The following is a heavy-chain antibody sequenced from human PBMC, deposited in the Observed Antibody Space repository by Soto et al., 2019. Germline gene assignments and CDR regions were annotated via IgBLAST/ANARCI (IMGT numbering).Heavy chain of an antibody. CDR1: GFTFSSYA. CDR2: ISGSGGST. Sequence: GSLRLSCAASGFTFSSYAMSWVRQAPGKGLEWVSAISGSGGSTYYADSVKGRFTISRDNSKNTLYLQMNSLRAEDTAVYYCARMGSSSRAAYMDVWGKGTTVTVSS. V-gene: IGHV3-23*01. J-gene: IGHJ6*03. CDR3: ARMGSSSRAAYMDV. D-gene: IGHD6-6*01.